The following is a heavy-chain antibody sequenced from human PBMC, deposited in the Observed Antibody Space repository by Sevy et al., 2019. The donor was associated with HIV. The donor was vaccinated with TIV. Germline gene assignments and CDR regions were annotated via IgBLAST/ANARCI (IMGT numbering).Heavy chain of an antibody. J-gene: IGHJ6*02. CDR3: VKAPNDYDNSGWAGLEV. Sequence: GGSLRLSCAASGFTFNFYGMHWVRQAPGKGLERVALISYDGNLKYYADSAKGRFTISRDNSKNTLYLQMNSLRPEDTAVYYCVKAPNDYDNSGWAGLEVWSQGTTVTVSS. V-gene: IGHV3-30*18. CDR2: ISYDGNLK. CDR1: GFTFNFYG. D-gene: IGHD3-22*01.